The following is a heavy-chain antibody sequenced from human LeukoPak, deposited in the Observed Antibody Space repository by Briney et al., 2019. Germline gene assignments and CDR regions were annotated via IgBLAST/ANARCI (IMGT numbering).Heavy chain of an antibody. Sequence: GGSLRLSCAASGFSFSNYAMTWVRQAPGKGLEWVSSISGSGNTTYYADSVKGRFTMSRDNSKNTLYLQMKSLRAEDTAVYYCAKDLGPDCGGDCYSDYWGQGTLVTVSS. CDR2: ISGSGNTT. V-gene: IGHV3-23*01. J-gene: IGHJ4*02. CDR3: AKDLGPDCGGDCYSDY. CDR1: GFSFSNYA. D-gene: IGHD2-21*02.